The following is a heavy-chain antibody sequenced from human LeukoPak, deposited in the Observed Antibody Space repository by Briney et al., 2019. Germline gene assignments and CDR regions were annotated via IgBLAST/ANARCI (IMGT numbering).Heavy chain of an antibody. D-gene: IGHD6-6*01. CDR3: AREPSSSHTIDY. CDR1: GFTFSSYG. Sequence: GGSLRLSCAASGFTFSSYGMHWVRQAPGKGLEWVAVIWYDGSNKYYADSVKGRFTISRDNSKNTLYLQMNSLRAEDTAVYYCAREPSSSHTIDYWGQGTLVTVSS. V-gene: IGHV3-33*01. CDR2: IWYDGSNK. J-gene: IGHJ4*02.